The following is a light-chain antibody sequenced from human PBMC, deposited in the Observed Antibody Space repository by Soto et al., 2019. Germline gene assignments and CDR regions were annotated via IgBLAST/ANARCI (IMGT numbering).Light chain of an antibody. Sequence: EIVRPQSPATLSVSPVTRPALSCRASENIYTNLAWYQQKPGQAPRLLFYGASTRATGLPARFSGTGSGTEFTLTIHSLQAEDSAVYYCQQYYNWPRTFGQGTRLEIK. CDR2: GAS. J-gene: IGKJ5*01. CDR3: QQYYNWPRT. V-gene: IGKV3-15*01. CDR1: ENIYTN.